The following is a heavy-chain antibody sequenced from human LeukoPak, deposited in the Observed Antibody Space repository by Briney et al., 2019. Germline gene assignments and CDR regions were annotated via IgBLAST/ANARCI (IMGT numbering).Heavy chain of an antibody. CDR1: GFTFSSYA. CDR3: AREGNSGYYPY. Sequence: GGSLRLSCAASGFTFSSYAMHWVRQAPGKGLEWVAVISYDGSEKHYADPVKGRFTIPRDNSKNTLYLQMSSLRAEDTAMYYCAREGNSGYYPYWGQGILVTVSS. CDR2: ISYDGSEK. V-gene: IGHV3-30-3*01. J-gene: IGHJ4*02. D-gene: IGHD3-22*01.